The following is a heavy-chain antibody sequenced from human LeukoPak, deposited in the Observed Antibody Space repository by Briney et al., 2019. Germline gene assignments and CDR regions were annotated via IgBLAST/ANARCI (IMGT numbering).Heavy chain of an antibody. J-gene: IGHJ4*02. Sequence: PGGSLRLSCAASGFTFSSYWMHWVRQAPGKGLVWVSRISSDGSGTNYADSVKGRFTISRDNAKSALYLQMNSLRTEDTAVYYCARVPGYDSSGYFDYWGQGTLVTVSS. D-gene: IGHD3-22*01. V-gene: IGHV3-74*01. CDR2: ISSDGSGT. CDR1: GFTFSSYW. CDR3: ARVPGYDSSGYFDY.